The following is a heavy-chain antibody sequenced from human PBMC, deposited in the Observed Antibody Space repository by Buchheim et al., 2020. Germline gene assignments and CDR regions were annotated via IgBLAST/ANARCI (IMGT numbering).Heavy chain of an antibody. J-gene: IGHJ6*02. V-gene: IGHV3-7*01. CDR1: GFTFSSYW. CDR3: ARASSDYYDSSGYSFPSYYYGMDV. CDR2: IKQDGSEE. Sequence: EVQLVESGGGLVQPGGSLRLSCAASGFTFSSYWMSWVRQAPGKGLEWVANIKQDGSEEYYVDSMKGRFTISRENAENSLSLQMNSLRAEDTAVYYCARASSDYYDSSGYSFPSYYYGMDVWGQGTT. D-gene: IGHD3-22*01.